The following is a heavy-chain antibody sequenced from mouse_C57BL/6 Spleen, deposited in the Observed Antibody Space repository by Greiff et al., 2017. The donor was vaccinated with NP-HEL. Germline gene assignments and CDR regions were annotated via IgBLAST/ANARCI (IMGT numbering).Heavy chain of an antibody. D-gene: IGHD1-1*01. CDR1: GYTFTSYW. Sequence: VQLQQPGAELVKPGASVKMSCKASGYTFTSYWMHWVKQRPGQGLGWIGMIHPNSGSTNYNEKFKSKATLTVDKSSSTAYMQLSSLTSEDSAVYYCARGRYYYGSSYEYFDVWGTGTTVTVSS. V-gene: IGHV1-64*01. CDR3: ARGRYYYGSSYEYFDV. J-gene: IGHJ1*03. CDR2: IHPNSGST.